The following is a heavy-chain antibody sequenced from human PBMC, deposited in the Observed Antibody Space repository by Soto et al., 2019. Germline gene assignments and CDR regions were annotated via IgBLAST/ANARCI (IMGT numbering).Heavy chain of an antibody. CDR3: AKDLLRPGRAYGMDV. Sequence: QVPLVESGGGVVQPGRSLRLSCAASGFTFSSYGMHWVRQAPGKGLEWVAVISYDGSNKYYADSVKDRFTISRDNSKNTLYLQMNSLRAEDTAVYYCAKDLLRPGRAYGMDVWGQGTTVTVSS. J-gene: IGHJ6*02. CDR2: ISYDGSNK. D-gene: IGHD1-26*01. CDR1: GFTFSSYG. V-gene: IGHV3-30*18.